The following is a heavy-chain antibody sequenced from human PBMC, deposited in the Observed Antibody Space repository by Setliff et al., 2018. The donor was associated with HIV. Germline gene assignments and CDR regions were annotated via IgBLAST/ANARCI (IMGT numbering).Heavy chain of an antibody. V-gene: IGHV4-39*01. D-gene: IGHD3-3*01. J-gene: IGHJ3*02. CDR1: GGSISSSNYY. CDR3: ARQSGYTRGWDIFGLVAGAFDI. Sequence: PSETLSLTCSVSGGSISSSNYYWGWIRQPPGKGLQWIGSISYSGRTYYNPSLKSRLTISADTSKNQFSLKLTSVTASDTAVYYCARQSGYTRGWDIFGLVAGAFDIWGQGTMVTVSS. CDR2: ISYSGRT.